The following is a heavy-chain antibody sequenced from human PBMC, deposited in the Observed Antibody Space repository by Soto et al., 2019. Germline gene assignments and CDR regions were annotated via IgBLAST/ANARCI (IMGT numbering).Heavy chain of an antibody. CDR3: ATGRVYYGSEY. J-gene: IGHJ4*02. CDR2: IYYSAST. D-gene: IGHD3-10*01. Sequence: SETLSLTCSFPGDSISNYYWSWIRQPPGKGLEWMGYIYYSASTNYKPSLNYNPSLKSRVTISLDTSQNQFSLKLTSMTAADTAVYYCATGRVYYGSEYRAQRTLVTGSS. V-gene: IGHV4-59*01. CDR1: GDSISNYY.